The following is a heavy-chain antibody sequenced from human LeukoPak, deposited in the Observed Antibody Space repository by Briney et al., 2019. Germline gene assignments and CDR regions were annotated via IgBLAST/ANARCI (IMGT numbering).Heavy chain of an antibody. CDR3: ARDAYYYDAFDI. J-gene: IGHJ3*02. CDR1: GFTFSSYS. CDR2: ISSSSSYI. D-gene: IGHD3-22*01. Sequence: AGGSLRLSCAASGFTFSSYSMNWVRQAPGKGLEWVSSISSSSSYIYYADSVKGRFTISRDNAKNSLYLQMNSLRAEDTAVYYCARDAYYYDAFDIWGQGTMVTVSS. V-gene: IGHV3-21*01.